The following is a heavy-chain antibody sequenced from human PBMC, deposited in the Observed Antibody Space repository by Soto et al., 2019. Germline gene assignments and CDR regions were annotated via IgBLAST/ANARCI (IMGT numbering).Heavy chain of an antibody. Sequence: GGSLRLSCAASGFTFSSYAMSWVRQAPGKGLEWVSAISGSGGTANYADSVKGRFTISRDNSKNTLYVEMNSLRAEDTTIYYCAKGRSSTWYRWFDPWGQGTLVTVSS. J-gene: IGHJ5*02. V-gene: IGHV3-23*01. D-gene: IGHD6-13*01. CDR1: GFTFSSYA. CDR3: AKGRSSTWYRWFDP. CDR2: ISGSGGTA.